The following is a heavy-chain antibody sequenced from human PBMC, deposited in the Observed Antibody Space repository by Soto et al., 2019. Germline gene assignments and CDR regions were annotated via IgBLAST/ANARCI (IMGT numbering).Heavy chain of an antibody. J-gene: IGHJ3*02. CDR3: ARDHGGSGWYFAFDI. D-gene: IGHD6-19*01. V-gene: IGHV1-18*01. Sequence: SVKVSFKSSGYTFTSYGISWVRQAPVQGLEWMGWISAYNGNTNYAQKLQGRVTMTTDTSTSTAYMELRSLRSDDTAVYYCARDHGGSGWYFAFDIWGQGTMVTVSS. CDR2: ISAYNGNT. CDR1: GYTFTSYG.